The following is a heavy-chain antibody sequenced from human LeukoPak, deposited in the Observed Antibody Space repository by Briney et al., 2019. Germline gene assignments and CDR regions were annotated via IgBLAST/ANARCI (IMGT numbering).Heavy chain of an antibody. V-gene: IGHV4-34*01. CDR3: ARSRSIQSWLQLAGAFDI. J-gene: IGHJ3*02. Sequence: SETLPLTCAVYGGSFSGYYWSWIRQPPGKGLEWIGEINHSGSTNYNPSLKSRVTISVDASKNQFSLKLSSVTAADTAVYYCARSRSIQSWLQLAGAFDIWGQGTMVTVSS. CDR1: GGSFSGYY. D-gene: IGHD5-24*01. CDR2: INHSGST.